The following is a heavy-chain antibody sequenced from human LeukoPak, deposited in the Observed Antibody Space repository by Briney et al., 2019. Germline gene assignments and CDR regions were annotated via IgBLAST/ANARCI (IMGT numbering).Heavy chain of an antibody. Sequence: SQTLSLTCTVSGSSISSGGYYWSWIRQHPGKGLEWIGYIYYSGSTYYNPSLKSRVTISVDTSKNQFSLKLSSVTAADTAVYYCARAEDIVARDWGQGTLVTVSS. J-gene: IGHJ4*02. CDR1: GSSISSGGYY. CDR3: ARAEDIVARD. D-gene: IGHD2-15*01. CDR2: IYYSGST. V-gene: IGHV4-31*03.